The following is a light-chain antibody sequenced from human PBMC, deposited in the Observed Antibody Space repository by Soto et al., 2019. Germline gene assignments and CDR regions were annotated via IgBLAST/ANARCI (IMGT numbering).Light chain of an antibody. CDR1: EVPREH. J-gene: IGLJ1*01. Sequence: YELTQPPWASVSPGQTARIICSGEEVPREHGYLYQQRPGRDPVLVVYIDTERPAGMPERFSGSSPGTTAPLTISGVQAEDESVYYCQSSDSRVTYYVFGPGTKVTVL. V-gene: IGLV3-25*02. CDR2: IDT. CDR3: QSSDSRVTYYV.